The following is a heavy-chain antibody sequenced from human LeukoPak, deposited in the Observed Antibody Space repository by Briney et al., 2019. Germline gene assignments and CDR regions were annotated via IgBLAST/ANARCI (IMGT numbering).Heavy chain of an antibody. CDR1: GYTFTSYG. CDR3: ARVKDYYGSGSYPRRGYYYGMDV. V-gene: IGHV1-18*01. CDR2: ICAYNGNT. J-gene: IGHJ6*02. D-gene: IGHD3-10*01. Sequence: ASVKVSCKASGYTFTSYGICWVRQAPGQGLEWMGWICAYNGNTNYAQKLQGRVTMTTDTSTSTAYMELRSLRSDDTAVYYCARVKDYYGSGSYPRRGYYYGMDVWGQGTTVTVSS.